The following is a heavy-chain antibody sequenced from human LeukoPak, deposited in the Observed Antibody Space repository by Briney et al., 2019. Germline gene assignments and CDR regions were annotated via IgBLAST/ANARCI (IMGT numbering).Heavy chain of an antibody. V-gene: IGHV3-11*01. Sequence: GGSLRLSCAASGFTFSDYYMTWIRQAPGKGLQWVAYNSSSGNAIYYADSVRGRFTMSRDNAKKSLYLQMNSLRAEDTAVYYCVKSYSTSGDYWGQGTLVTVSS. CDR2: NSSSGNAI. CDR1: GFTFSDYY. J-gene: IGHJ4*02. CDR3: VKSYSTSGDY. D-gene: IGHD6-13*01.